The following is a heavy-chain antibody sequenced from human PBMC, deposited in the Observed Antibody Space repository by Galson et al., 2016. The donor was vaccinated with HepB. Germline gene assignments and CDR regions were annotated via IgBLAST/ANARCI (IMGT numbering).Heavy chain of an antibody. Sequence: QSGAEVKKPGESLRISCKGSDYSFTSYWINWVRQVPGKGLEWMGTIDPRDSYTNYNPSFQGHVTISVDKSISATYLQWSSLRASDTAIDYGARRFGPNVPNVFDSWSQGTLVTVSS. J-gene: IGHJ4*02. CDR1: DYSFTSYW. V-gene: IGHV5-10-1*01. CDR2: IDPRDSYT. D-gene: IGHD3-10*01. CDR3: ARRFGPNVPNVFDS.